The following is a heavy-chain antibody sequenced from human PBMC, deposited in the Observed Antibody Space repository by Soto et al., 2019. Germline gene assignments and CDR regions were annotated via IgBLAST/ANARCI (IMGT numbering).Heavy chain of an antibody. CDR3: ARDWGDPNRASDYYGMDV. Sequence: EVQLVESGGGLVQPGGSLRLSCAASGFTFRNYEMNWVRQAPGKGLEWVSYISSSGSTVYYADSVKGRFTISRDNAKNSLYLQMNSLRVEDTAVYYCARDWGDPNRASDYYGMDVWGQGTTVTVSS. CDR1: GFTFRNYE. V-gene: IGHV3-48*03. D-gene: IGHD2-21*02. CDR2: ISSSGSTV. J-gene: IGHJ6*02.